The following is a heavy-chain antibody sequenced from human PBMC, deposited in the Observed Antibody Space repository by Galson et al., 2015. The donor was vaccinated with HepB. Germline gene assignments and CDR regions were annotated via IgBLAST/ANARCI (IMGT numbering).Heavy chain of an antibody. CDR2: IYYSGST. Sequence: LSLTCTVSGGSISSSSYYWGWLRQPPGKGLEWIGSIYYSGSTYYNPSLKSRVTISADTSKNQFSLKLSSVTAADTAVYYCAIGYCSSTGCPKNYYFHYGMDVWGQGTTVTVSS. V-gene: IGHV4-39*01. D-gene: IGHD2-2*01. CDR1: GGSISSSSYY. J-gene: IGHJ6*02. CDR3: AIGYCSSTGCPKNYYFHYGMDV.